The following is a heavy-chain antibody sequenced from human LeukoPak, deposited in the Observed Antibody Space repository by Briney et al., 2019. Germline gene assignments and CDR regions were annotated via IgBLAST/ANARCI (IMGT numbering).Heavy chain of an antibody. D-gene: IGHD2-15*01. V-gene: IGHV4-59*01. CDR3: ARLLAGCPGGRCRAHFDY. J-gene: IGHJ4*02. CDR2: IYYSGST. Sequence: SETLSLTCSVSGDSISNNYWSWMRQSPGKGLEWIGYIYYSGSTNYNPSLKSRVTMSVDTSKNQFSLNLSSVTAADTAVYYCARLLAGCPGGRCRAHFDYWGQGTLVTVSS. CDR1: GDSISNNY.